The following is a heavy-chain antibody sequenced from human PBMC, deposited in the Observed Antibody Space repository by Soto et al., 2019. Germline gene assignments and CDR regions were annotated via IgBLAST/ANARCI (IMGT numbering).Heavy chain of an antibody. CDR1: GYTFTGYY. CDR2: ISAYNGNT. Sequence: ASVKVSCKASGYTFTGYYMHWVRQAPGQGLEWMGWISAYNGNTNYAQKLQGRVTMTTDTSTSTAYMELRSLRSDDTAVYYCARDPVAGTSALFDYWGQGTLVTVSS. CDR3: ARDPVAGTSALFDY. D-gene: IGHD6-19*01. J-gene: IGHJ4*02. V-gene: IGHV1-18*04.